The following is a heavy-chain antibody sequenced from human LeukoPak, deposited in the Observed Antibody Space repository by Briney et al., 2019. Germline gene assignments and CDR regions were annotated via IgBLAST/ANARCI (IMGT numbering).Heavy chain of an antibody. V-gene: IGHV4-39*01. Sequence: SETLSLTCTVSGGSISSSSYYWGWIRQPPGKGLEWIGSIYYSGSTYYNPSLKSRVTISVDTSKNQFSLKLSSVTAADTAVYYCATGECSSWCSLDAFDIWGQGTMVTVSS. CDR2: IYYSGST. D-gene: IGHD6-13*01. CDR3: ATGECSSWCSLDAFDI. CDR1: GGSISSSSYY. J-gene: IGHJ3*02.